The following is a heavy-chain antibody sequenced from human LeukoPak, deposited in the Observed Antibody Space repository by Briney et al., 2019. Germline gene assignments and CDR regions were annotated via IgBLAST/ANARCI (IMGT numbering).Heavy chain of an antibody. V-gene: IGHV1-2*02. D-gene: IGHD4-23*01. CDR3: ASPHNLTTVVLRV. CDR2: INPNSGGT. J-gene: IGHJ4*02. CDR1: GYTFTSYD. Sequence: GASVKVSCKASGYTFTSYDINWVRQATGQGLEWMGWINPNSGGTNYAQKFQGRVTMTRDTSISTAYMELSRLRSDDTAVYYCASPHNLTTVVLRVWGQGTLVTVSS.